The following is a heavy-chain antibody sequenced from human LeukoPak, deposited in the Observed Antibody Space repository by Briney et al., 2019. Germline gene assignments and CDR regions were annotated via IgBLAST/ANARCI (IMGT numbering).Heavy chain of an antibody. CDR2: IYYSGST. Sequence: SETLSLSCTVSGGSISSSYWSWIRQPPGKGLEWIGHIYYSGSTNYNPSLKSRLTISVDTSKNQFSLKLASVTAADTSVYYCARVTVTTTKAINWFDPWGQGTLVTVSS. CDR1: GGSISSSY. D-gene: IGHD4-17*01. CDR3: ARVTVTTTKAINWFDP. J-gene: IGHJ5*02. V-gene: IGHV4-59*01.